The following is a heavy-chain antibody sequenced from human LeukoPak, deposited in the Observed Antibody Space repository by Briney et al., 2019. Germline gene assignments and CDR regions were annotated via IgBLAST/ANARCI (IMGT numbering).Heavy chain of an antibody. CDR1: GFTFSSYA. Sequence: GGSLRLSCAASGFTFSSYAMSWVRQAPGKGLEWVSAISGSGGSTYYADSVKGRFTISRDNSKNTLYLQMNSLRAEDTAVYYCAKDRGVIAVAGISGPAEWGQGTLVTVSS. D-gene: IGHD6-19*01. J-gene: IGHJ4*02. CDR3: AKDRGVIAVAGISGPAE. CDR2: ISGSGGST. V-gene: IGHV3-23*01.